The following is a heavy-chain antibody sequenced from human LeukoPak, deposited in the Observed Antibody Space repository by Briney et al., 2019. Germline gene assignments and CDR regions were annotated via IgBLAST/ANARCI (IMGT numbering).Heavy chain of an antibody. CDR2: ISAYNGNT. Sequence: ASVKVSCKASGYTFTSYGISWVRQAPGQGLEWMGWISAYNGNTNYAQKFQGRVTMTRDTSTSTVYMELSSLRSEDTAVYYCARDPPYTFGGVIATPRFDYWGQGTLVTVSS. D-gene: IGHD3-16*02. V-gene: IGHV1-18*01. CDR3: ARDPPYTFGGVIATPRFDY. J-gene: IGHJ4*02. CDR1: GYTFTSYG.